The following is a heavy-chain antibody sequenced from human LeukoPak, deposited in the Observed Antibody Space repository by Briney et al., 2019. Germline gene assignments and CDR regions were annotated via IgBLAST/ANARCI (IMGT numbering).Heavy chain of an antibody. CDR3: ARGTKWEPIDY. V-gene: IGHV4-34*09. CDR1: GGSFSGYY. Sequence: SETLSLTCAVYGGSFSGYYWSWIRQPPGKGLEWIGEINHSGSTNYNPSLKSRVTISVDTSKNQFSLKLSSVTAADTAVYYCARGTKWEPIDYWGQGTLVTVSS. D-gene: IGHD1-26*01. CDR2: INHSGST. J-gene: IGHJ4*02.